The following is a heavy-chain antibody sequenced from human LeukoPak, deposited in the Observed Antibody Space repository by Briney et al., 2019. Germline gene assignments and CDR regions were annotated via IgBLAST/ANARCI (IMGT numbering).Heavy chain of an antibody. V-gene: IGHV4-59*08. J-gene: IGHJ3*02. D-gene: IGHD3-22*01. CDR1: GGSIRSYY. CDR2: IYYTGRI. Sequence: SETLSLTCTVSGGSIRSYYWNWIRQTPGKGLEWIGHIYYTGRINYNPSLKSRVTISVDTSKNQCSLKLSSVTAADTAIYYCARVHVNSGYYFGDAFDIWGQGTMVTVSS. CDR3: ARVHVNSGYYFGDAFDI.